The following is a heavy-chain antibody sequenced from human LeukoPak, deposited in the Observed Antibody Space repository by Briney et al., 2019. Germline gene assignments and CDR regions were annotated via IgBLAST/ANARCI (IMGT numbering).Heavy chain of an antibody. Sequence: ASVKVSCKASGYTXTGYYMHWVRQAPGQGLESMGWINPNSGGTNYAQKFQGRVTMTRDTSISTAYMELSRLRSDDTAVYYCARYYYGSGSYLLGYWGQGTLVTVSS. CDR1: GYTXTGYY. J-gene: IGHJ4*02. CDR3: ARYYYGSGSYLLGY. D-gene: IGHD3-10*01. V-gene: IGHV1-2*02. CDR2: INPNSGGT.